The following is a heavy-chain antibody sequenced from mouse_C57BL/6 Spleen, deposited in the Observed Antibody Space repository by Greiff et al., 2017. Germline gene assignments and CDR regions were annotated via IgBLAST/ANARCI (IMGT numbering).Heavy chain of an antibody. CDR2: IHPNSGST. D-gene: IGHD1-1*01. V-gene: IGHV1-64*01. J-gene: IGHJ2*01. CDR1: GYTFTSYW. Sequence: QVQLQQPGAELVKPGASVKLSCKASGYTFTSYWMHWVKQRPGQGLEWIGMIHPNSGSTNYNEKFKSKATLTVDKSSSAAYMQLSSLTSWDAAVYYCATYGVVATNFDYWGQGTTLTVSS. CDR3: ATYGVVATNFDY.